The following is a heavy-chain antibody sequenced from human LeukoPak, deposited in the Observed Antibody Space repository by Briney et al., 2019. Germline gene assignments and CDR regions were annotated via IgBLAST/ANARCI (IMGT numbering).Heavy chain of an antibody. CDR2: INHSGST. V-gene: IGHV4-34*01. CDR1: GGSFSGYY. CDR3: ARGSDIVVVPAARGYYYYGMDV. Sequence: SETLSLTCAVYGGSFSGYYWSWIRQPPGKGLEWIGEINHSGSTNYNPSLKSRVTISVDTSKNQFSLKLSSVTAADTAVYYCARGSDIVVVPAARGYYYYGMDVWGQGTTVTVSS. D-gene: IGHD2-2*01. J-gene: IGHJ6*02.